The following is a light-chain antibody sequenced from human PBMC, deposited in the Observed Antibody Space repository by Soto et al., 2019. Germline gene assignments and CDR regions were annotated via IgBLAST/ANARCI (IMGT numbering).Light chain of an antibody. CDR1: QTVSSN. CDR3: QQYDSWPRFT. Sequence: VVMTQSPAILSVTPGGRVTLSCTASQTVSSNLAWYQQRPGQAPRLLISRASTRATGVPARFSGSGFGTQFTLTISSLQSEDFAVYYCQQYDSWPRFTFGPGTKVDFK. CDR2: RAS. V-gene: IGKV3-15*01. J-gene: IGKJ3*01.